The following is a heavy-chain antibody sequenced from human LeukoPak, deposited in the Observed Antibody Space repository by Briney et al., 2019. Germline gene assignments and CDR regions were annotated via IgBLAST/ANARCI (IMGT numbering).Heavy chain of an antibody. CDR1: GFAFSGYG. J-gene: IGHJ4*02. D-gene: IGHD1-26*01. Sequence: GRSLRLSCAASGFAFSGYGMHWVRQAPGKGLEWVAVIWYDGSKKYYADSVKGRFTVSRDNSKNTLYLQMNSLRAEDTAVYYCARDSTPRQWELPTPNFDYWGQGTLVTVSS. CDR3: ARDSTPRQWELPTPNFDY. V-gene: IGHV3-33*01. CDR2: IWYDGSKK.